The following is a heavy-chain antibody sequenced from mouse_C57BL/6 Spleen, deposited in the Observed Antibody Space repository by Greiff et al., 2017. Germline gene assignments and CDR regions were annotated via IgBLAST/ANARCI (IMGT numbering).Heavy chain of an antibody. CDR1: GYTFTSYW. CDR2: INPSSGGT. D-gene: IGHD2-3*01. V-gene: IGHV1-53*01. CDR3: AGAVYDGYHTWG. Sequence: QVQLQQPGAELVKPGASVKLSCKASGYTFTSYWIHWVKQRPGQGLEWIGDINPSSGGTNYNEKFKSKATLTVDKSSSTAYMQRSSLTSEASAVLYCAGAVYDGYHTWGWGTGTTVTASS. J-gene: IGHJ1*03.